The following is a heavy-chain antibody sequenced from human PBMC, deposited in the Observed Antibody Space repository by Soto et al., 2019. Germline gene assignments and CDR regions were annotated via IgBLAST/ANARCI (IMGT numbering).Heavy chain of an antibody. V-gene: IGHV3-30*18. CDR2: ISYDGSNK. CDR3: AKGLRDGYNFWDDNDY. J-gene: IGHJ4*02. CDR1: GFTFSSYG. Sequence: GGSLRLSCAASGFTFSSYGMHWVRQAPGKGLEWVAVISYDGSNKYYADSVKGRFTISRDNSKNTLYLQMNSLRAEDTVVYYCAKGLRDGYNFWDDNDYWGQGTLVTVSS. D-gene: IGHD5-12*01.